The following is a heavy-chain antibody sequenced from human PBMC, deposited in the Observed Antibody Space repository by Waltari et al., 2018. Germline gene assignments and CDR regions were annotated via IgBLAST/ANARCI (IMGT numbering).Heavy chain of an antibody. CDR3: AKASGVGAYREMDV. D-gene: IGHD1-26*01. CDR1: GFTFSNYG. J-gene: IGHJ6*04. CDR2: ILNDGSNR. V-gene: IGHV3-30*18. Sequence: QVQLVESGGGVVQHGRSLRLSCAASGFTFSNYGMHWVRQAPGKGLGWVALILNDGSNRYYEESVKGRFTISRDNSMNTLYLQMNSLRGEDTAVYYCAKASGVGAYREMDVWGKGTTVSVSP.